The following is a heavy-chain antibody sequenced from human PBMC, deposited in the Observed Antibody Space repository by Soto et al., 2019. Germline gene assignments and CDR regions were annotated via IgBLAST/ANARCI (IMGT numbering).Heavy chain of an antibody. V-gene: IGHV1-18*04. CDR1: VYTFNRHG. CDR3: ARVRIVGAREIDF. Sequence: ASVKVSCKASVYTFNRHGITCVRQAPGQGLEWMGWISGYNGDINYEQKFQGRVTLSSDTLTSTVYLELKSLRFDDTAVYYCARVRIVGAREIDFWGQGTLVTVSS. J-gene: IGHJ4*02. CDR2: ISGYNGDI. D-gene: IGHD1-26*01.